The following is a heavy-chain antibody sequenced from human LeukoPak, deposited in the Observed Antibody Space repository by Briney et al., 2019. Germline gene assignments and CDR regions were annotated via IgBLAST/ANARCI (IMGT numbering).Heavy chain of an antibody. CDR3: TRGLVVVAQYFQH. D-gene: IGHD2-15*01. J-gene: IGHJ1*01. Sequence: GGSLRLSCAASRFTFDTYTMNWVRQAPGTGLEWVSYIDTTSTTMYYADSVKGRFTISRDNAKNSLYLQMNSLRVEDTAVYYCTRGLVVVAQYFQHWGQGTLVTVSS. CDR2: IDTTSTTM. CDR1: RFTFDTYT. V-gene: IGHV3-48*01.